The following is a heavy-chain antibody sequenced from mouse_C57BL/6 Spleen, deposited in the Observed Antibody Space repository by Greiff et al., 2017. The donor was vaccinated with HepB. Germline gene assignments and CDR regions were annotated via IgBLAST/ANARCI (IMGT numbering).Heavy chain of an antibody. Sequence: QVQLQQSGPGLVQPSQSLSITCTVSGFSLTSYGVHWVRQSPGKGLEWLGVIWSGGSTDYNAAFISRLSISKDNSKSQVFFKMNSLQADDTAIYYCARNKVTTVVGGYYFDYWGQGTTLTVSS. CDR1: GFSLTSYG. V-gene: IGHV2-2*01. CDR3: ARNKVTTVVGGYYFDY. D-gene: IGHD1-1*01. CDR2: IWSGGST. J-gene: IGHJ2*01.